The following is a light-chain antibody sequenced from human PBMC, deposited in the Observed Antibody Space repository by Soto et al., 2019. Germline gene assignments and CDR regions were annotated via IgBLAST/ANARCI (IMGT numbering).Light chain of an antibody. J-gene: IGLJ2*01. CDR1: SSNIGNNY. CDR2: RND. V-gene: IGLV1-47*01. Sequence: QSVLTQPPSLSGTPGQRVTISCSGSSSNIGNNYAYWYQQIPGTAPRLLIFRNDQRPAGIPDRFSGSKSGTSASLAITGLRPEDEADYYCAAWDDSLSGPVFGGGTQLTVL. CDR3: AAWDDSLSGPV.